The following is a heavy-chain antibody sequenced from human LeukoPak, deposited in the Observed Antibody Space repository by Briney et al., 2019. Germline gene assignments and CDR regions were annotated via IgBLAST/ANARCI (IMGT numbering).Heavy chain of an antibody. V-gene: IGHV3-7*01. CDR3: ARDRKVGATINDY. CDR2: IKPDGSDK. CDR1: GFTFSNYY. D-gene: IGHD1-26*01. J-gene: IGHJ4*02. Sequence: GGSLRLSCAASGFTFSNYYMSWVRQVPGKGLEWVANIKPDGSDKSYVDSVKGRFTISRDNAENSLYLQLNSLRVDDTAVYFGARDRKVGATINDYWGQGTLVTVSS.